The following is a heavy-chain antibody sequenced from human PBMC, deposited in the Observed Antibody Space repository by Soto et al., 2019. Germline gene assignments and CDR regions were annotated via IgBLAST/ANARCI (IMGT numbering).Heavy chain of an antibody. CDR2: INSDGSST. J-gene: IGHJ4*02. Sequence: EVQLVESGGGLVQPGGSLRLSCAASGFTFSSYWMHWVRQAPGKGLVWVSRINSDGSSTSYADSVKGRFTISRDNAKNTLYLQMNSLRAEDTAVYYCARAAYYDYIWGSYRSGPFDYWGQGTLVTVSS. CDR3: ARAAYYDYIWGSYRSGPFDY. CDR1: GFTFSSYW. V-gene: IGHV3-74*01. D-gene: IGHD3-16*02.